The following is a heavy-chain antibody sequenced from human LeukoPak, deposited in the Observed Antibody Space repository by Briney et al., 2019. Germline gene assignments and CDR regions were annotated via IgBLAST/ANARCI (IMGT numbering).Heavy chain of an antibody. J-gene: IGHJ4*02. CDR3: ARSDYCGGDCYSSLSNY. Sequence: GGSLRLSCVGSGFTLSRYWMHWVRQAPGKGLVWVSNINTDGSSKSYADSVKGRFTISRDNAKNSLYLQMNSLRAEDTAVYFCARSDYCGGDCYSSLSNYWGQGTLVTVSS. D-gene: IGHD2-21*02. CDR1: GFTLSRYW. CDR2: INTDGSSK. V-gene: IGHV3-74*01.